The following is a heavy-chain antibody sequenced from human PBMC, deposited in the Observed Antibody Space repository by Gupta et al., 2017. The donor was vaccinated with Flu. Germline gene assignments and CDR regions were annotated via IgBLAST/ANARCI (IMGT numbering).Heavy chain of an antibody. V-gene: IGHV3-9*01. CDR3: AKYCQGSGWFHFDD. D-gene: IGHD6-19*01. CDR1: GFPFDDYA. Sequence: EVQLVESGGGLVQPGRSLRLSCAASGFPFDDYAMHWVRQAPGKGLEWVSGISWNSGSLGYADSVKGRFTISRDNAKNALFRQMNSLRDEETALYYCAKYCQGSGWFHFDDWGQGTMVTVSS. CDR2: ISWNSGSL. J-gene: IGHJ4*02.